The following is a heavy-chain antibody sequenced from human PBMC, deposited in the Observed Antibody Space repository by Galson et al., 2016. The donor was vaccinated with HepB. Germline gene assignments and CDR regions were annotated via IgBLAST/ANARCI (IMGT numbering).Heavy chain of an antibody. J-gene: IGHJ4*02. CDR2: MHYRGST. CDR3: ARGREWPAWRFFDH. CDR1: GGSVSSGSYY. Sequence: SETLSLTCTVSGGSVSSGSYYWSWIRQPPGKGLEWIGYMHYRGSTNYNPSLKSRVTISVVTFKNQFSLEMSSVTAADTAVYYCARGREWPAWRFFDHWGQGTLVTVSS. D-gene: IGHD3-3*01. V-gene: IGHV4-61*01.